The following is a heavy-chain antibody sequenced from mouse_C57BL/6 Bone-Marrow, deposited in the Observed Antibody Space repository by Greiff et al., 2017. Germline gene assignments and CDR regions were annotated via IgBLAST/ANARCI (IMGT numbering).Heavy chain of an antibody. CDR2: IRLKSDNYAT. J-gene: IGHJ2*01. CDR1: GFTFSNYW. Sequence: EVKLQESGGGLVQPGGSMKLSCVASGFTFSNYWMNWVRQSPEKGLEWVAQIRLKSDNYATHYAESVKGRFTISSDDSKSSVYLQMNNLRAEETGIYYCTEYYGSSFDYWGQGTTLTVSS. V-gene: IGHV6-3*01. D-gene: IGHD1-1*01. CDR3: TEYYGSSFDY.